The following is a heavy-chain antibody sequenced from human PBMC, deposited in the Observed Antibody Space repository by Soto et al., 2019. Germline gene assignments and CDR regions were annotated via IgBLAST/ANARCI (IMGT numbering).Heavy chain of an antibody. CDR3: ARTSYWIWDY. CDR2: ISSSSSYT. D-gene: IGHD1-26*01. CDR1: VFTCSDYY. Sequence: GSLRLCCAASVFTCSDYYMSWIRQAPGKGLEWVSYISSSSSYTNYADSVKGRFTISRDNAKNSLYLQMNSLRAEDTAVYYCARTSYWIWDYWGQGTLVTVSS. V-gene: IGHV3-11*06. J-gene: IGHJ4*02.